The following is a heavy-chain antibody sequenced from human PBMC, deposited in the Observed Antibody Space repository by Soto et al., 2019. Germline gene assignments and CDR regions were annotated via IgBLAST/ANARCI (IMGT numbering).Heavy chain of an antibody. CDR3: AGNSGYSSGVDY. V-gene: IGHV4-4*02. J-gene: IGHJ4*02. CDR2: IYHSGST. Sequence: SETLSLTCAVSGGSISSSNWWSWVRQLPGKGLEWIGEIYHSGSTNYNPSLKSRVTISVDKSKNQFSLKLSSVTAADKAVYYCAGNSGYSSGVDYWGQGTLVTVS. CDR1: GGSISSSNW. D-gene: IGHD6-19*01.